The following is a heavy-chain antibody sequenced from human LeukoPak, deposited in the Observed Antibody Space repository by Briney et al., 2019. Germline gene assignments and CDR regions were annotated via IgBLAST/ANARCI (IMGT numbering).Heavy chain of an antibody. CDR3: TRVRYYYDSSGYSYYFDY. CDR1: GFIFGDYA. CDR2: IRSKAYGGTT. Sequence: GGSLRLSCTASGFIFGDYAMGWVRQAPGKGLEWVGFIRSKAYGGTTEYAASVKGRFNISRDDSKSIAYLQMNSLKTEDTAVYYCTRVRYYYDSSGYSYYFDYWGQGTLVTVSS. J-gene: IGHJ4*02. D-gene: IGHD3-22*01. V-gene: IGHV3-49*04.